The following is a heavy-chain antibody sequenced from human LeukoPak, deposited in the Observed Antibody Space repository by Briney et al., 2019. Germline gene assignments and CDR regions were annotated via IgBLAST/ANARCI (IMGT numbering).Heavy chain of an antibody. CDR1: GYTFTGYY. J-gene: IGHJ4*02. CDR2: INPNSGGT. CDR3: ARDGFRYDRSVYLDY. Sequence: ASVKVSCKASGYTFTGYYMHWVRQAPGQGLEWMGRINPNSGGTNYAQKFQGRVTMTRDTSISTAYMELSRLRSDDTAVYYCARDGFRYDRSVYLDYWGQGTLVTVSS. V-gene: IGHV1-2*06. D-gene: IGHD3-9*01.